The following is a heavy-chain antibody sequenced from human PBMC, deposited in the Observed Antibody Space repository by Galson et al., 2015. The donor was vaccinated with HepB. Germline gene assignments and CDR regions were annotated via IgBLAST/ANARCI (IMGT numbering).Heavy chain of an antibody. D-gene: IGHD2-2*01. CDR2: ISSSSSYI. CDR3: AREGRQGSTSGGTFWRTGLSKIGNVFDI. CDR1: GFTFSSYS. Sequence: SLRLSCAASGFTFSSYSMNWVRQAPGKGLEWVSSISSSSSYIYYADSVKGRFTISRDNAKNSLYLQMNSLRAEDTAVYYCAREGRQGSTSGGTFWRTGLSKIGNVFDIWGQGTMVTVSS. J-gene: IGHJ3*02. V-gene: IGHV3-21*01.